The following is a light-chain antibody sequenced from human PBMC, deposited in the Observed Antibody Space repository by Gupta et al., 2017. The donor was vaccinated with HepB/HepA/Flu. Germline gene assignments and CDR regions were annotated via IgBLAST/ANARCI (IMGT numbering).Light chain of an antibody. V-gene: IGKV3-20*01. Sequence: EIVLRQSPGTLSLSPGERATLSCRASQTIDNNYVAWYQQRPGQPPRLLIYGASSRATGIPDRFSGGGSGTDFTLTISRLEPEDVAMYYCQKYGGSPLFTFGPGTKVDFK. CDR2: GAS. J-gene: IGKJ3*01. CDR3: QKYGGSPLFT. CDR1: QTIDNNY.